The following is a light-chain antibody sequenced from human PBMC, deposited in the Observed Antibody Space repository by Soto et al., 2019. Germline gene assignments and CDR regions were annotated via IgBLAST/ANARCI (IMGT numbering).Light chain of an antibody. Sequence: DIQMTQSPSTLSGSVGDRVTITCRASQTISSWLAWYQQKPGKAPKLLIYAASTLQSGVPSRFSGSGSGTDFTLTISCLQSEDFATYYCQQYNSYPWTFGQGTKVDIK. J-gene: IGKJ1*01. CDR3: QQYNSYPWT. CDR2: AAS. V-gene: IGKV1-5*01. CDR1: QTISSW.